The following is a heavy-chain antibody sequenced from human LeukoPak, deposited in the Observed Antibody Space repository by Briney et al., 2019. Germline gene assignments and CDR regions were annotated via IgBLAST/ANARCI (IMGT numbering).Heavy chain of an antibody. Sequence: GGSLSLFCAASGFTFSSYSMNGVRQSTGKGLEWVSPISSSSSYIYYADSVKGRFTNSRDNAKNSLYLQMNSLRAEVTAVYYCAAPYSSYDGGYFDYWGEGTLVTVSS. V-gene: IGHV3-21*01. CDR3: AAPYSSYDGGYFDY. D-gene: IGHD5-12*01. CDR2: ISSSSSYI. J-gene: IGHJ4*02. CDR1: GFTFSSYS.